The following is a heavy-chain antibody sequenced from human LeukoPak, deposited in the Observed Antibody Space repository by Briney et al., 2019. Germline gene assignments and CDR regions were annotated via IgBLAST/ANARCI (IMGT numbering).Heavy chain of an antibody. CDR3: ASFSGYNYFQH. Sequence: GGSLRLSCAASGFTFSSYSMNWVRQAPGKGLEWVSSISSSSSYTYYADSVKGRFTISRDNAKNSLYLQMNSLRAEDTAVYYCASFSGYNYFQHWGQGTLVTVSS. CDR1: GFTFSSYS. CDR2: ISSSSSYT. J-gene: IGHJ1*01. V-gene: IGHV3-21*01. D-gene: IGHD5-24*01.